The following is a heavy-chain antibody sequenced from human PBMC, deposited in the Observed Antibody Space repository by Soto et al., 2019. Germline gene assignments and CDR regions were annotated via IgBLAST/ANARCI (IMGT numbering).Heavy chain of an antibody. Sequence: QVTLKESGPVLVNPTETLTLTCTVSGFSLSNARMGVSWIRQPPGKALEWLAHIFSNDEKSYSTSLKSRLTISKDTSKSQVVLTMTNMDPVDTATYYCARIRSLRFLEWFYFDYWGQGTLVTVSS. J-gene: IGHJ4*02. CDR1: GFSLSNARMG. D-gene: IGHD3-3*01. CDR2: IFSNDEK. V-gene: IGHV2-26*01. CDR3: ARIRSLRFLEWFYFDY.